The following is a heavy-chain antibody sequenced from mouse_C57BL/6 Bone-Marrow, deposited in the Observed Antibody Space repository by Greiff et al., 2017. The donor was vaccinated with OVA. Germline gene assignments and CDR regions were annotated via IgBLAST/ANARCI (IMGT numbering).Heavy chain of an antibody. Sequence: EVQLQESGGDLVKPGGSLKLSCAASGFTFSSYGMSWVRQTPDKRLEWVATISSGGSYTYYPDSVKGRFTISRDNAKNTLYLQMSSLKSEDTAMYYCARPFYYYGSSPWFAYWGQGTLVTVSA. D-gene: IGHD1-1*01. CDR1: GFTFSSYG. V-gene: IGHV5-6*01. J-gene: IGHJ3*01. CDR2: ISSGGSYT. CDR3: ARPFYYYGSSPWFAY.